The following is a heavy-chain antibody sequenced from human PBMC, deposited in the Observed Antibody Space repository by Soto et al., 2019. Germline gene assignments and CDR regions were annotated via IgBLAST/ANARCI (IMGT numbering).Heavy chain of an antibody. Sequence: GGSLRLSCAASGFTFGNYWMHWVRQAPGKGPEWVSRMTSDGRTIQYADSVKGRFTVSRDNAKNTMYLQMDSLRAEDTAVYYCARAEVDYWGPGTLVTAPQ. J-gene: IGHJ4*02. V-gene: IGHV3-74*03. CDR1: GFTFGNYW. CDR3: ARAEVDY. CDR2: MTSDGRTI.